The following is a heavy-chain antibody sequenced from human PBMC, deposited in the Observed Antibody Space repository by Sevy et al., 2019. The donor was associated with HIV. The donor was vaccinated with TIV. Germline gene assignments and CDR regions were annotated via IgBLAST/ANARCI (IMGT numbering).Heavy chain of an antibody. D-gene: IGHD3-22*01. J-gene: IGHJ4*02. CDR2: FDPKDGET. CDR1: GYTLTQLS. Sequence: ASVKVSYKVSGYTLTQLSMHWVRQAPGKGLEWMGSFDPKDGETIYAQKFQGRVTMTEDTSTDTAYMELSSLKSEDTAVFYCAITKDYYDSSGYPFDYWGQGTLVTASS. CDR3: AITKDYYDSSGYPFDY. V-gene: IGHV1-24*01.